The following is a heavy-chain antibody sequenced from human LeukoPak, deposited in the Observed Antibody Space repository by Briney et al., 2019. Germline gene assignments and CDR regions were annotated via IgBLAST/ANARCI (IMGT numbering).Heavy chain of an antibody. CDR3: ARGTKWGFTTDYGEEWFDP. J-gene: IGHJ5*02. V-gene: IGHV3-30-3*01. CDR1: GFTFSSYA. CDR2: ISYDGSNK. Sequence: PGGSLRLSCAASGFTFSSYAMHWVRQAPGKGLEWVAVISYDGSNKYYADSVKGRFTISRDNSKNTLYLQMNSLRAEDTAVYYCARGTKWGFTTDYGEEWFDPWGQGTLVTVSS. D-gene: IGHD4-17*01.